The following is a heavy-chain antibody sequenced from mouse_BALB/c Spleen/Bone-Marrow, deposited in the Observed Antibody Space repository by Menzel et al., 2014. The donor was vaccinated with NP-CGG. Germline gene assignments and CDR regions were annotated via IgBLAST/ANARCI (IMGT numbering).Heavy chain of an antibody. D-gene: IGHD6-1*01. Sequence: QVQLKDSGAELVKPGASVKLSCKASGYTFTSFYMYWVKQRPGQGLEWIGDVNPSNGGTNFNEKFRKKATLTVDTSSSTAYMEFSSLTSEDSAVYYCTRRSLLSDYYALDYWGQGTSVTVSS. J-gene: IGHJ4*01. CDR2: VNPSNGGT. CDR1: GYTFTSFY. V-gene: IGHV1S81*02. CDR3: TRRSLLSDYYALDY.